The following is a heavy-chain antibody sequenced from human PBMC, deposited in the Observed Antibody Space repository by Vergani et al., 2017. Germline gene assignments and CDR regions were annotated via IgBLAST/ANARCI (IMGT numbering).Heavy chain of an antibody. V-gene: IGHV3-7*01. CDR1: GFTFSNLW. CDR3: ARSPHGYTYGGYISQFDP. Sequence: EVQLVASGGGLVQRGGSLRLSCEASGFTFSNLWMTWVRQAPGKGLEGVAKIKYDGSKKNYVDSVKGRFTISRDNAKNSLYLQMNNLRVEETAVYFCARSPHGYTYGGYISQFDPWGQGTLVTVSS. D-gene: IGHD5-18*01. J-gene: IGHJ5*02. CDR2: IKYDGSKK.